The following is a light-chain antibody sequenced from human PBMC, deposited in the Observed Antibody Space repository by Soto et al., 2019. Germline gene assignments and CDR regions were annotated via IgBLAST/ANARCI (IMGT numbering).Light chain of an antibody. Sequence: QSALTQSPSASGTPGQSVTISCSGSSSNIGTNYVFWYQHLPGTAPKLLIYRDNQRPSGVPDRFSGSKSGTSASLAISGLRSDDEADYYCAAWDDRLSSVLFGGGTKLTVL. J-gene: IGLJ3*02. CDR2: RDN. V-gene: IGLV1-47*01. CDR3: AAWDDRLSSVL. CDR1: SSNIGTNY.